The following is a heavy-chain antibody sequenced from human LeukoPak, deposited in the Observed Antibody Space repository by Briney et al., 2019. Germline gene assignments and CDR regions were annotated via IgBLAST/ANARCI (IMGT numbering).Heavy chain of an antibody. V-gene: IGHV1-69*13. J-gene: IGHJ3*02. D-gene: IGHD2-2*01. CDR3: ATPRGDIVVVPAAKAFDI. CDR1: GGTFSSYA. Sequence: SVTVSFKSSGGTFSSYAISWVRQAPGQGLEWMGGIIPIFGTANYAQKFQGRVTITADESTSTAYMELSSLRSEDTAVYYCATPRGDIVVVPAAKAFDIWGQGTMVTVSS. CDR2: IIPIFGTA.